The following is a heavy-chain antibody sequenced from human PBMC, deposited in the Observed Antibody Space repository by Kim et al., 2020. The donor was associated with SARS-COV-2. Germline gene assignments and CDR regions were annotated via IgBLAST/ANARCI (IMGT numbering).Heavy chain of an antibody. Sequence: SETLSLTCTVSGGSISSSSYYWGWIRQPPGKGLEWIGSIYYSGSTYYNPSLKSRVTISVDTSKNQFSLKLSSVTAADTAVYYCARGKDDILTGYYNWGQGTLVTVSS. CDR2: IYYSGST. V-gene: IGHV4-39*01. J-gene: IGHJ4*02. CDR1: GGSISSSSYY. D-gene: IGHD3-9*01. CDR3: ARGKDDILTGYYN.